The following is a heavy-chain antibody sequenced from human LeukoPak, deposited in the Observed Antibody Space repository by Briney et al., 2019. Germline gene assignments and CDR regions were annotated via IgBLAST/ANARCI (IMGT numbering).Heavy chain of an antibody. Sequence: PGGSLRLSCAASGFTFSDYYMNWIRQAPGKGLEWVSYISSSGSSIYYADSVKGRFTISRDNAKNSLYLQMNSLRAEDTALYYCATYGSGSGTFFDSWGQGTLVTVSS. CDR1: GFTFSDYY. D-gene: IGHD3-10*01. CDR2: ISSSGSSI. J-gene: IGHJ4*01. CDR3: ATYGSGSGTFFDS. V-gene: IGHV3-11*04.